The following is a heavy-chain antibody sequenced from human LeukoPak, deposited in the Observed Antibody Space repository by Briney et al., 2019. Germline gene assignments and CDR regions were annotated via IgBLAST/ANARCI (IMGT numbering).Heavy chain of an antibody. Sequence: GASVKVSCKASGYTFTNYWIYWVRQAPEQGLEWMGIINPSGGSTNYAQRFQGRATMTRDTSTNTVYMDLSSLRSEDTAVYYCAREMAVAGSGVIDSWGQGTLVTVSS. V-gene: IGHV1-46*01. D-gene: IGHD6-19*01. CDR1: GYTFTNYW. CDR3: AREMAVAGSGVIDS. CDR2: INPSGGST. J-gene: IGHJ4*02.